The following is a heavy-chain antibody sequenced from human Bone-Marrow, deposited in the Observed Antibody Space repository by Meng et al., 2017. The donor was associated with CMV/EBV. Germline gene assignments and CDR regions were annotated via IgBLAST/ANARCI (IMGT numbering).Heavy chain of an antibody. CDR3: AKKEYYYDNDKGWFGP. CDR2: IKKDGSEK. D-gene: IGHD3-22*01. J-gene: IGHJ5*02. Sequence: GESLKISCAGSGFPFSNYWMTWVRQAPGKGLEWVANIKKDGSEKYYVEDVKGRFTISRDNAKNALYLQMNSLRAEDTAMYYCAKKEYYYDNDKGWFGPWGQGTLVTVSS. CDR1: GFPFSNYW. V-gene: IGHV3-7*01.